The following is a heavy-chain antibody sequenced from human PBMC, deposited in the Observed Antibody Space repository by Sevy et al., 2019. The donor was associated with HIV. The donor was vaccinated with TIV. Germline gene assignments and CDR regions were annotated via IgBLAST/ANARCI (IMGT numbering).Heavy chain of an antibody. CDR1: RFNFDNYA. Sequence: GGSLRLSCAASRFNFDNYAIHWVRQAPGKGLEWVSGVNGAGISANYANSVRGRFTVSRDNSKDIVYLQMNSLRAGDTATYFCARGALLSAENGAFENWGRGTLVTVSS. D-gene: IGHD1-26*01. V-gene: IGHV3-23*01. CDR2: VNGAGISA. CDR3: ARGALLSAENGAFEN. J-gene: IGHJ3*02.